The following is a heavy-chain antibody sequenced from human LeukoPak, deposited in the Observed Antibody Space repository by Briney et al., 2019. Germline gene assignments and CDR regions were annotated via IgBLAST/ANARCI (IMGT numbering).Heavy chain of an antibody. D-gene: IGHD3-10*01. CDR1: GFTFSTYW. CDR3: ARSPYESGTPPTRLED. J-gene: IGHJ4*02. V-gene: IGHV3-7*05. Sequence: GGSLRLSCAASGFTFSTYWMSWVRQAPGKGLEWVANIKQDGSEKYYVDSVKGRFTVSRDNAKNSLSLQMSSLRAEDTAVYYCARSPYESGTPPTRLEDWGQGTLVTVSS. CDR2: IKQDGSEK.